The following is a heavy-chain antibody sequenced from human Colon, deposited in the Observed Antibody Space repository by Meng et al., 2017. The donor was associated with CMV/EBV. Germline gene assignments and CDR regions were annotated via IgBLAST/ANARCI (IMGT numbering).Heavy chain of an antibody. D-gene: IGHD4-17*01. J-gene: IGHJ4*02. CDR1: GDTLTELS. V-gene: IGHV1-24*01. CDR3: ATGLNTVTTVLVY. CDR2: FDPEDGET. Sequence: ASVKVSCKVSGDTLTELSMHWVRQAPGKGLEWMGGFDPEDGETIYAQKFQGRVTMTEDTSTDTAYMELSSLRSEDTAVYYCATGLNTVTTVLVYWGQGTLVTVSS.